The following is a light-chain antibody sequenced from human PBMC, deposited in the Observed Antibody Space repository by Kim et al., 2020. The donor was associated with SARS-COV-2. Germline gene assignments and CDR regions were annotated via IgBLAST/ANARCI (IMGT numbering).Light chain of an antibody. CDR1: SSDIGEYNY. J-gene: IGLJ1*01. Sequence: QSVTIACTGSSSDIGEYNYVSWYQQYPGRAPKLLIHEVTKRPSGVPDRFSGSKSGNTASLTVSGLQAEDEADYYCSSFAGRNNLEVFGSGTKVTVL. CDR2: EVT. CDR3: SSFAGRNNLEV. V-gene: IGLV2-8*01.